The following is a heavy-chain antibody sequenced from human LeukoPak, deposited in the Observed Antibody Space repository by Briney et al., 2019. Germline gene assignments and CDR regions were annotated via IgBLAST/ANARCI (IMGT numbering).Heavy chain of an antibody. V-gene: IGHV4-34*01. J-gene: IGHJ5*02. CDR3: ARGRDYVWGSYRYTQINWFDP. CDR1: GGSFSSYY. Sequence: PSETLPLTCAVYGGSFSSYYWSWIRQPPGKGLEWIGEINHSGGTNYNPSLKSRVTISVDTSKNQFSLKLSSVTAADTAVYYCARGRDYVWGSYRYTQINWFDPWGQGTLVTVSS. CDR2: INHSGGT. D-gene: IGHD3-16*02.